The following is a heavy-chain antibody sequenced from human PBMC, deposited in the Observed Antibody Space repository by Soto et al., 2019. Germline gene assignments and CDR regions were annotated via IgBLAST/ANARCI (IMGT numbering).Heavy chain of an antibody. Sequence: SETLSLTCGVSGGTVAGSHWWSWVRQSPGRGLEWIGNVYHTGDTNFNPSLQSRVTFSVDKSNNQFSLRLTSVTAADTAVYFCAREIVTAGGNNYFDPWGPGTLVTVSS. V-gene: IGHV4-4*02. CDR2: VYHTGDT. CDR3: AREIVTAGGNNYFDP. D-gene: IGHD2-21*02. CDR1: GGTVAGSHW. J-gene: IGHJ5*02.